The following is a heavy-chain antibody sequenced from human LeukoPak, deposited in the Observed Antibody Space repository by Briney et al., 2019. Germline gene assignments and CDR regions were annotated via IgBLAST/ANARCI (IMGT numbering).Heavy chain of an antibody. Sequence: GASVKVSCKASGYTFTSYGISWVRQAPGQGREWMGRIIPILGIANYAQKFQGRVTITADKSTSTAYMELSSLRSEDTAVYYCARDRFVDYDFWSGYYPPAEIDYWGQGTLVTVSS. CDR2: IIPILGIA. J-gene: IGHJ4*02. CDR3: ARDRFVDYDFWSGYYPPAEIDY. V-gene: IGHV1-69*04. D-gene: IGHD3-3*01. CDR1: GYTFTSYG.